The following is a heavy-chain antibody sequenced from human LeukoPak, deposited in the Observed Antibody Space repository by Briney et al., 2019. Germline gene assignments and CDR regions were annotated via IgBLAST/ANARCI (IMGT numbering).Heavy chain of an antibody. CDR1: GFTFSSYA. CDR2: ISGSGGST. Sequence: GGFLRLSCAASGFTFSSYAMSWVRQAPGKGLEWVSAISGSGGSTYYADSVKGRFTISRDNSKNTLYLQMNSLRAEDTAVYYCAKGEYYYDSSAGHYFDYWGQGTLVTVSS. J-gene: IGHJ4*02. D-gene: IGHD3-22*01. V-gene: IGHV3-23*01. CDR3: AKGEYYYDSSAGHYFDY.